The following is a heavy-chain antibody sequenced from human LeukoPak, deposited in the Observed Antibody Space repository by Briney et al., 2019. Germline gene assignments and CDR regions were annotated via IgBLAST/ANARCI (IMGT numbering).Heavy chain of an antibody. V-gene: IGHV3-74*01. CDR2: ISSDGSST. J-gene: IGHJ4*02. CDR3: AREGVATTSFDY. CDR1: GFTFSTYW. D-gene: IGHD5-12*01. Sequence: GGSLRLSCAASGFTFSTYWIHWVRQAPGKGLVWVSRISSDGSSTTYADSVKGRFTISRDNAKNTLYLQMNSLRAEDTAVYSWAREGVATTSFDYWGQGTLVTVSS.